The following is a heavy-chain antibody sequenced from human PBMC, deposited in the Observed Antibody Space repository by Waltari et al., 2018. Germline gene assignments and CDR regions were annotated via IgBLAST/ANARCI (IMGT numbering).Heavy chain of an antibody. J-gene: IGHJ4*02. CDR3: ARRMSTYYYGSGTPEGFDY. V-gene: IGHV4-39*01. CDR1: GASISSSSYY. CDR2: IYYSGRT. D-gene: IGHD3-10*01. Sequence: QVQLQESGPGLVKPSQTLSLTCTVSGASISSSSYYWGWIRQPPGKGLEWIGSIYYSGRTYYNPARKRRVTISVDTSKNQFSLKLSSVTAADTAVYYCARRMSTYYYGSGTPEGFDYWGQGTLVTVSS.